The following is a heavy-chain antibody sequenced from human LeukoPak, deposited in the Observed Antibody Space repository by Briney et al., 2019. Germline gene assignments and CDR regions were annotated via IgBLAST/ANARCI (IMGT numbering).Heavy chain of an antibody. Sequence: GGPLRLSCAASGFTVSSNYMSWVRQAPGKGLEWVSVIYSGGSTYYADSVKGRFTISRDNSKNTLYLQMNSLRAEDTAVYYCARQSSTSCYAVDYWGQGTLVTVSS. CDR2: IYSGGST. J-gene: IGHJ4*02. CDR3: ARQSSTSCYAVDY. CDR1: GFTVSSNY. D-gene: IGHD2-2*01. V-gene: IGHV3-53*01.